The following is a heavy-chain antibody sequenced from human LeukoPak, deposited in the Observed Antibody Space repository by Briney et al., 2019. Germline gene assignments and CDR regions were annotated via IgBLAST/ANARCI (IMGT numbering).Heavy chain of an antibody. D-gene: IGHD2-2*01. J-gene: IGHJ4*02. CDR2: ILPDGSQK. CDR1: GFTFSSYA. V-gene: IGHV3-7*01. CDR3: GRLAHNAWYAIDF. Sequence: GGSLRLSCAASGFTFSSYAMTWVRQAPGKGLEWLANILPDGSQKYYVDSVKGRFTISRDNPKNSLYLQINNLRAEDTAVYYCGRLAHNAWYAIDFWGQGTLVTVSS.